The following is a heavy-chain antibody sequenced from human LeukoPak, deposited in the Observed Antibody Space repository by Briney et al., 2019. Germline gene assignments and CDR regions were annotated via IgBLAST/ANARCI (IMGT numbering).Heavy chain of an antibody. CDR1: RGSFIGYY. CDR3: ARVKWLWGYYYYMDV. CDR2: INHSGST. Sequence: SETLSLTSVVYRGSFIGYYWSGIRQPPGKGLECIGEINHSGSTNYNASLKSRVTISVDTSKNKFSLKLSSVTAADTAVYYCARVKWLWGYYYYMDVWGKGTTVTVSS. D-gene: IGHD3-16*01. J-gene: IGHJ6*03. V-gene: IGHV4-34*01.